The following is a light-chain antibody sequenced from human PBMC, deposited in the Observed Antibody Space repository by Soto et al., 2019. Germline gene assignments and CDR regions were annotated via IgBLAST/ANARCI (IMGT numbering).Light chain of an antibody. J-gene: IGKJ1*01. CDR3: QQYHTSPVT. CDR2: GAS. CDR1: RRGSSDH. V-gene: IGKV3-20*01. Sequence: VLTQSPRALSLSPGETATLSCRASRRGSSDHFAWYQQYPRQTPGLLTHGASGRTTTIPDRWSGSRSGTNSTLTISRLKSEAFAVHYCQQYHTSPVTCGQGTKVDIK.